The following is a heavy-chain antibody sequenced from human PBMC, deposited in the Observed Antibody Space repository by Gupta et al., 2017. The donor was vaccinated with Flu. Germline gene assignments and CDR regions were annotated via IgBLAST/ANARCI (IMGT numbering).Heavy chain of an antibody. Sequence: VQLVESGGGVVQPGRYLRLSCAASGFTFSSYGMHWVRQAPGKGLEWVAVISYDGSNKYYADSVKGRFTISRDNSKNTLYLQMNSLRAEDTAVYYCAKRDVRFLEWLPGYGMDVWGQGTTVTVSS. CDR2: ISYDGSNK. D-gene: IGHD3-3*01. V-gene: IGHV3-30*18. CDR3: AKRDVRFLEWLPGYGMDV. J-gene: IGHJ6*02. CDR1: GFTFSSYG.